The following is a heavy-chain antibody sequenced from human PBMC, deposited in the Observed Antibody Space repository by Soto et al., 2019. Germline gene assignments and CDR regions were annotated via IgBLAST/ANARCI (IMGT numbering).Heavy chain of an antibody. Sequence: QLQLQESGPGLVKPSETLSLTCAVYGGSLSAPTYYWGWVRQPPGKGLEWIGNIHYTGSAFYNPSLNSRVTISVDTSKNQFSLRLTAVTAADTAVYYCARVRGEVDNWFDPWGRGTLVIVSS. CDR1: GGSLSAPTYY. D-gene: IGHD3-10*01. J-gene: IGHJ5*02. CDR3: ARVRGEVDNWFDP. CDR2: IHYTGSA. V-gene: IGHV4-39*01.